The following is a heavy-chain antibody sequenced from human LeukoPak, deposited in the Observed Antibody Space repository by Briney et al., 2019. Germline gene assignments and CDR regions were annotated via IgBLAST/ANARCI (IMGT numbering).Heavy chain of an antibody. CDR2: IYYSGST. CDR1: GGSISSSSYY. D-gene: IGHD3-10*01. V-gene: IGHV4-39*02. CDR3: AGDRGIGGSGSYYNVNLRGTHNWFDP. Sequence: PSETLSLTCTVSGGSISSSSYYWGWIRQPPGKGLEWIGSIYYSGSTYYNPSLKSRVTISVDTSKNQFSLKLSSVTAADTAVYYCAGDRGIGGSGSYYNVNLRGTHNWFDPWGQGTLVTVSS. J-gene: IGHJ5*02.